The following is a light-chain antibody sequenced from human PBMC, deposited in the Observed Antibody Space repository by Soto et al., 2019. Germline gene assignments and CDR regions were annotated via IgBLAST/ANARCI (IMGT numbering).Light chain of an antibody. CDR2: DAS. CDR3: QQYETFSGT. CDR1: QSVSGW. V-gene: IGKV1-5*01. J-gene: IGKJ1*01. Sequence: DIHITQSPSTLSASVGDTVTVTCRASQSVSGWLAWYQQKPGEAPKLLIYDASALPRGVPSRFSGSGSGTKFTLTIASPQPDDFATYYCQQYETFSGTFGPGTKVDIK.